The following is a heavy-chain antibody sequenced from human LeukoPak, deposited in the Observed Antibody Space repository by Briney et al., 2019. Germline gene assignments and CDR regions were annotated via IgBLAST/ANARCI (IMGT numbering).Heavy chain of an antibody. Sequence: TGGSLRLSCGASGFTLSDYWMHWVRQAPGKGLVWVSRISSDGSWTSYADSVKGRFTISRDNSKNTLYLQMNSLRAEDTAVYYCVGRTGTTSFDYWGQGTLVTVSS. CDR1: GFTLSDYW. CDR2: ISSDGSWT. V-gene: IGHV3-74*01. CDR3: VGRTGTTSFDY. J-gene: IGHJ4*02. D-gene: IGHD1-1*01.